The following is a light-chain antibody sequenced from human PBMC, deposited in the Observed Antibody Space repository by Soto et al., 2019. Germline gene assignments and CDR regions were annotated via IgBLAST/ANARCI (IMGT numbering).Light chain of an antibody. CDR1: ENVRTF. J-gene: IGKJ1*01. Sequence: EVVLTQSPATLSLSPVERATVSCSASENVRTFVDWYQQKPGQAPRLLIYDTSTRAAGIAARFSGSGSGTEFTLTISSLQSEDFAVYYCQQYVHWPPGTFGQGTKVDIK. CDR3: QQYVHWPPGT. V-gene: IGKV3-15*01. CDR2: DTS.